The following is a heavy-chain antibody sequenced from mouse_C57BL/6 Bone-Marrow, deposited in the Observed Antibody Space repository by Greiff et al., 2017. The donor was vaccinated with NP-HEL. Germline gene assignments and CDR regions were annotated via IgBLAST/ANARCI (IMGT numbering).Heavy chain of an antibody. D-gene: IGHD2-4*01. Sequence: EVQVVESEGGLVQPGSSMKLSCTASGFTFSDYYMAWVRQVPEKGLEWVANINSDGSSTYYLDSLKSRFIISRDNAKNILYLQMSSLKSEDTATYYCARVYYDYDRDWYFDVWGTGTTVTVSS. J-gene: IGHJ1*03. CDR1: GFTFSDYY. CDR2: INSDGSST. V-gene: IGHV5-16*01. CDR3: ARVYYDYDRDWYFDV.